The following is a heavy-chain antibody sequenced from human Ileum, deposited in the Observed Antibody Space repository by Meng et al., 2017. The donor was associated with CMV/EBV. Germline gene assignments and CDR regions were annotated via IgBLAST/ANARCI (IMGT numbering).Heavy chain of an antibody. Sequence: SEILSPTCAVYGGSFSGYYWSWTRQPPGKGLEWIGEINHSGSTNYNPSLKSRVTISVDTTKNQFSLKLSSVTAADTAVYYCARVRQQLVRRSLSDYYYYYGMDVWGQGTTVTVSS. D-gene: IGHD6-13*01. V-gene: IGHV4-34*01. J-gene: IGHJ6*02. CDR3: ARVRQQLVRRSLSDYYYYYGMDV. CDR2: INHSGST. CDR1: GGSFSGYY.